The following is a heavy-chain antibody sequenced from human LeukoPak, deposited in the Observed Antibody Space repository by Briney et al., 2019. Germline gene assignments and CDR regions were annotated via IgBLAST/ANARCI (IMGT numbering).Heavy chain of an antibody. Sequence: SETLSLTCTVSGGSISSSVYYWGWIRQPPGKGLEWIGSVYYIGSTYYNPSLESRVTISLDTSKNQFSLKLSSVTAADTGVYYRSGKQWVMYYFDSWGQGNLVTVSS. CDR1: GGSISSSVYY. CDR2: VYYIGST. J-gene: IGHJ4*02. V-gene: IGHV4-39*01. D-gene: IGHD1-26*01. CDR3: SGKQWVMYYFDS.